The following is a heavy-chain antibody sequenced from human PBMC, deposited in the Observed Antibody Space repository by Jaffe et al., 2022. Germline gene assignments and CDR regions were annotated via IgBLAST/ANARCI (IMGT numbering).Heavy chain of an antibody. D-gene: IGHD5-12*01. CDR2: IKQDGSEK. Sequence: EVQLVESGGGLVQPGGSLRLSCAASGFTFSSYWMSWVRQAPGKGLEWVANIKQDGSEKYYVDSVKGRFTISRDNAKNSLYLQMNSLRAEDTAVYYCAREDDIVATITSGGFDYWGQGTLVTVSS. CDR1: GFTFSSYW. J-gene: IGHJ4*02. V-gene: IGHV3-7*01. CDR3: AREDDIVATITSGGFDY.